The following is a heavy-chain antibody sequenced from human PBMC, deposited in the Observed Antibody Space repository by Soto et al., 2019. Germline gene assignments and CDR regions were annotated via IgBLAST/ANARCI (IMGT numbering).Heavy chain of an antibody. V-gene: IGHV4-61*08. CDR3: ARGSRVTTAGRPPPDY. J-gene: IGHJ4*02. CDR1: GSSVSGGVHY. D-gene: IGHD4-17*01. CDR2: IYHSETT. Sequence: QVHLQESGPGLVKPSETLSLTCTVSGSSVSGGVHYWTWIRQPPGKGLEWIGYIYHSETTNYNASLRSRVTISVDTSKNQFSLKLSSVTAADTAVYYCARGSRVTTAGRPPPDYWGQGTLVTVSS.